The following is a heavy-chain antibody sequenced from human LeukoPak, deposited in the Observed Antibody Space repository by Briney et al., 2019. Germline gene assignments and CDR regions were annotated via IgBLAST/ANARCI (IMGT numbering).Heavy chain of an antibody. D-gene: IGHD2-2*02. Sequence: GESLKISCQGSGYSFTNYWIGWVRQMPGKGLEWMGRIDPSDSYTNYSPSFQGHVTISADKSISTAYLQWSSLKASDTAMYYCARLGYCSTTSCYRAFDYWGPGTLVTVSS. CDR2: IDPSDSYT. J-gene: IGHJ4*02. CDR1: GYSFTNYW. CDR3: ARLGYCSTTSCYRAFDY. V-gene: IGHV5-10-1*01.